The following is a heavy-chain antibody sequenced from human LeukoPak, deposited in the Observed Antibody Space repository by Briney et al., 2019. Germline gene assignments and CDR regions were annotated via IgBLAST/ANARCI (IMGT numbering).Heavy chain of an antibody. J-gene: IGHJ2*01. CDR3: ARDFNYYDSSGYPHWYFDL. CDR2: ISSSGTTI. Sequence: GGSLRLSCAASGFTFSSYEMNWLRQAPGKGLEWVSYISSSGTTIYYADSVKGRFTISRDNAKNSLYLQMNSLRAEDTAVYYCARDFNYYDSSGYPHWYFDLWGGGTLVTVSS. D-gene: IGHD3-22*01. CDR1: GFTFSSYE. V-gene: IGHV3-48*03.